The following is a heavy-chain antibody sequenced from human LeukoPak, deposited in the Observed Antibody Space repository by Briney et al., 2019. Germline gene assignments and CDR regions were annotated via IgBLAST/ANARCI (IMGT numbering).Heavy chain of an antibody. D-gene: IGHD4-17*01. CDR2: IDPNGTT. CDR3: ARGRSYEYGDYDY. V-gene: IGHV4-34*01. CDR1: GVAFSGYS. J-gene: IGHJ4*02. Sequence: PSETLSLSYAAYGVAFSGYSWSWVRQPPGKGLEWIGEIDPNGTTNYNPSLKSRVTVLVDTCKNQFSLNLNSVTAADTAIYYCARGRSYEYGDYDYWGQGTLVTVSS.